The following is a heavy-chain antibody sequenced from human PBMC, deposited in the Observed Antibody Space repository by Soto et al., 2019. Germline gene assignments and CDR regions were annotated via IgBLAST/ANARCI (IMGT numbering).Heavy chain of an antibody. V-gene: IGHV1-69*08. CDR2: IIPFVGVG. CDR3: ARDGGFGEFYP. J-gene: IGHJ5*02. CDR1: GGTFSSYT. Sequence: QVQLVQSGPEVKKPGSSVKVSCKASGGTFSSYTISWVRQAPGQGLEWMGRIIPFVGVGNYAQTFQGRATITADRSTSTFYMDLSSLRSEDPAVYYCARDGGFGEFYPWGQGTLVTVSS. D-gene: IGHD3-10*01.